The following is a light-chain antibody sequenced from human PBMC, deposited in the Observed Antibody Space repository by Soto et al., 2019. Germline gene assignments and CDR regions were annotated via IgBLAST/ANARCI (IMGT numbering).Light chain of an antibody. CDR1: QDIKNS. CDR3: QQFDTLPLT. V-gene: IGKV1-33*01. Sequence: DLQMTQSPSSLSASVGDRVTITCQASQDIKNSLNWYQQRPGKAPKLLIFYASSLEGGVPSRFSGSGSGTDFTLTINNLQPEDIATYFCQQFDTLPLTFGPGTRVDIK. CDR2: YAS. J-gene: IGKJ3*01.